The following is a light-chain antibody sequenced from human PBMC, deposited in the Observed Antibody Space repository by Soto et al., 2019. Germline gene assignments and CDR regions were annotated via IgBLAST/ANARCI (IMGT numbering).Light chain of an antibody. J-gene: IGKJ5*01. CDR3: QQSYSTPIT. CDR1: QSISSW. CDR2: KAS. Sequence: DIQMTQSPSSVSASVGDRVTITCRASQSISSWLAWYQQKPGKAPKLLIYKASTLKSGVPSRFSGSGSGTDFTLTIGSLQPDDFATYYCQQSYSTPITFGQGTRLEIK. V-gene: IGKV1-5*03.